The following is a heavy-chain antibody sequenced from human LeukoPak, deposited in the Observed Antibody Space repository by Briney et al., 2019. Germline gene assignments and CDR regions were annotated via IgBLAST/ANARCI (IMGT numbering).Heavy chain of an antibody. J-gene: IGHJ6*02. CDR3: ARSSRPAQQLVSYYYYGMDV. Sequence: GASVKVSCKASGGTFSSYAISWVRQAPGQGLEWMGRIIPILGIANYAQKFQGRVTITADKSTSTAHMELSSLRSEDTAVYYCARSSRPAQQLVSYYYYGMDVWGQGTTVTVSS. CDR2: IIPILGIA. V-gene: IGHV1-69*04. CDR1: GGTFSSYA. D-gene: IGHD6-6*01.